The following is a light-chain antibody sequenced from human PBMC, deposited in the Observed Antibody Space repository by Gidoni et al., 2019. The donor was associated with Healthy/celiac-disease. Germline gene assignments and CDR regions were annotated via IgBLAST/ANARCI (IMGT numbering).Light chain of an antibody. CDR2: KAS. V-gene: IGKV1-5*03. CDR3: QQYSFT. CDR1: QSISSW. Sequence: DIQMTQSPSTLSASVGDRVTITCRASQSISSWLAWYQQKPGKAPKLLIYKASSLESGVPSRFSGSGSGTEFTLTISSLQPDDFATYYCQQYSFTFXPXTKVDIK. J-gene: IGKJ3*01.